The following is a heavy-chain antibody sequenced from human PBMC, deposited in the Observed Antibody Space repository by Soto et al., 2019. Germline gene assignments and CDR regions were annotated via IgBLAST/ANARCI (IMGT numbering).Heavy chain of an antibody. CDR3: PRSEVGATTYPRAFDI. D-gene: IGHD1-26*01. J-gene: IGHJ3*02. Sequence: QVQLVQSGAEVKKPGSSVKVSCKASGGTFSSYAISWVRQAPGQGLEWMGGIIPIFGTANYAQKVQGRVTITGDEATNTAYMELSSLRSEDTAEYYCPRSEVGATTYPRAFDIWGQGKMVTVSS. V-gene: IGHV1-69*01. CDR1: GGTFSSYA. CDR2: IIPIFGTA.